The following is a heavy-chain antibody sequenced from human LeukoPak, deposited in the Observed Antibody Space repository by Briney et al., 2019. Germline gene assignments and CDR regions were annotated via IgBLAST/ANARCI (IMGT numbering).Heavy chain of an antibody. Sequence: GGSLRLSCAASGFTFSSYAMSWVRQAPGKGLEWVSAISGSGGSTYYADSVKGRFTISRDNSKNTLYLQMNSLRAEDTAVYYCAKGLYVFGVVISFDFDYWGQGTLVTVSS. D-gene: IGHD3-3*01. V-gene: IGHV3-23*01. CDR3: AKGLYVFGVVISFDFDY. CDR2: ISGSGGST. J-gene: IGHJ4*02. CDR1: GFTFSSYA.